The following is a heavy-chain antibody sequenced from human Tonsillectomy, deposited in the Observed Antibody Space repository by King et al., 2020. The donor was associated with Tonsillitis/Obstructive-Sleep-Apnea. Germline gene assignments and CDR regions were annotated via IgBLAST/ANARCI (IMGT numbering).Heavy chain of an antibody. V-gene: IGHV4-34*01. D-gene: IGHD3-3*01. Sequence: VQLQQWGAGLLKPSEPLSLTCAVYGGSFSGYYWSWIRQPPGKGLEWIGEINHSGSTNYNRSLKSRVTISVDTSQNHFSLRLSSVTAADRAVYYCARGYYAFWSVYYNSKTSKNSFDPWVQGTLVTVSS. CDR2: INHSGST. J-gene: IGHJ5*02. CDR1: GGSFSGYY. CDR3: ARGYYAFWSVYYNSKTSKNSFDP.